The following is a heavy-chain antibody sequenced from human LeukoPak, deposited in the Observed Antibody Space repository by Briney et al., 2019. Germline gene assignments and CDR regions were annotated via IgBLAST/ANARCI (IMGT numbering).Heavy chain of an antibody. D-gene: IGHD1-26*01. CDR2: IKKDGSEK. V-gene: IGHV3-7*01. J-gene: IGHJ4*02. CDR3: ARGGWEGIDY. CDR1: GLTFSNYL. Sequence: GGYLRLSCAASGLTFSNYLMSWVRQAPGKGLEWVANIKKDGSEKYYVDSVKGRFTISRDNTKNSLYLQMNSLRAEDTAVYYCARGGWEGIDYWGQGTLVTASS.